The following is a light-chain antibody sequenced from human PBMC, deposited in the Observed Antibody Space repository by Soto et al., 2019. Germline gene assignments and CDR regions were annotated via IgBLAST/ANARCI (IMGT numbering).Light chain of an antibody. CDR1: QSVSSNY. Sequence: EIVLTQSPGTLSLTPGERATLSCRASQSVSSNYLAWYQQKPGQAPRLLIYGASSRATGIPDRFSGSGSGTDFTLTISRLEPEDFAVYYCQHYGRSAYTFGQGTTLEMK. V-gene: IGKV3-20*01. CDR3: QHYGRSAYT. J-gene: IGKJ2*01. CDR2: GAS.